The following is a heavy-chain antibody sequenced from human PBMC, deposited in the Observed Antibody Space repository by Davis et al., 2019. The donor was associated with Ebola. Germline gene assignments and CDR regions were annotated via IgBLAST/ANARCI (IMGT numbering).Heavy chain of an antibody. CDR3: ARDLAGIAAAGGDY. Sequence: SVKVSCKASRGTLSSYAISWVRQAPAQGLEWMGGIIPFLGIANYAQKFQGRVTITADKSTSTAYMELSSLRSEDTAVYYCARDLAGIAAAGGDYWGQGTLVTVSS. J-gene: IGHJ4*02. V-gene: IGHV1-69*10. CDR1: RGTLSSYA. D-gene: IGHD6-13*01. CDR2: IIPFLGIA.